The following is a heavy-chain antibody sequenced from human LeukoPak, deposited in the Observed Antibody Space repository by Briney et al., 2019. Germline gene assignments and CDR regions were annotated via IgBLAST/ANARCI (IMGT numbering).Heavy chain of an antibody. CDR2: IYTSGST. CDR3: ARHSIFYHDSSGRGTWFDP. D-gene: IGHD3-22*01. CDR1: GGSISSYY. V-gene: IGHV4-4*09. J-gene: IGHJ5*02. Sequence: SETLSLTCTVSGGSISSYYWSWIRQPPGKGLEWIGYIYTSGSTNYNPSLTSRVTISVDTSKNQFSLKLSSVTAADTALYYCARHSIFYHDSSGRGTWFDPWGQGTLVTVSS.